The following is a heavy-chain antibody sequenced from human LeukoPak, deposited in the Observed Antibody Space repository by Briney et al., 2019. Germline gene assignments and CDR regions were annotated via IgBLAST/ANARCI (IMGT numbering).Heavy chain of an antibody. Sequence: GGSLRLSCAASGFTFSSYSMNWVRQAPGKGLEWVSSISSSSSYIYYADSVKGRFTISRDNAKNSLYLQMNSLRAEDTAVYYCARAGRIAVAGFDYWGQGTLVTVSS. CDR2: ISSSSSYI. J-gene: IGHJ4*02. CDR1: GFTFSSYS. CDR3: ARAGRIAVAGFDY. D-gene: IGHD6-19*01. V-gene: IGHV3-21*04.